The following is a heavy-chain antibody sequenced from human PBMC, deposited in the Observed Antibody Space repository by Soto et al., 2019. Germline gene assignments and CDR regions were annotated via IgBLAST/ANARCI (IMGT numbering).Heavy chain of an antibody. Sequence: GASVKVSCKASGYTFTSYGISWVRQAPGQGLEWMGWISAYNGNTNYAQKLQGRVTMTTDTSTSTAYMELRSLRSDDTAVYYCARDQNPSPRIAAAVGPGYWGQGTLVTVSS. CDR1: GYTFTSYG. D-gene: IGHD6-13*01. V-gene: IGHV1-18*01. CDR2: ISAYNGNT. CDR3: ARDQNPSPRIAAAVGPGY. J-gene: IGHJ4*02.